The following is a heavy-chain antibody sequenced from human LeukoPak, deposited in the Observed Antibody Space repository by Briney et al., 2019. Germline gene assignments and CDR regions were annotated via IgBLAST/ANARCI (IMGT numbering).Heavy chain of an antibody. Sequence: PSETLSLTCTVSGGSISSYYWSWIRQPPGKGLEWIGYIYYSGSTNYNPSLKSRVTISVDTSKNQFSLKLSSVTAADTAVYYCASRRWLQGAFDIWGQGTMVTVSS. J-gene: IGHJ3*02. CDR3: ASRRWLQGAFDI. CDR2: IYYSGST. V-gene: IGHV4-59*01. D-gene: IGHD5-24*01. CDR1: GGSISSYY.